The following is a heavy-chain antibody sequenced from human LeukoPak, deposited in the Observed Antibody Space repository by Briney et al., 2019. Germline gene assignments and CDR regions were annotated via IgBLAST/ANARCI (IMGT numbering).Heavy chain of an antibody. D-gene: IGHD6-13*01. CDR2: INHSGST. J-gene: IGHJ4*02. Sequence: SETLSLTCAVYGGSFSGYYWSWICQPPGKGLEWIGEINHSGSTNYNPSLKSRVTISVDTSKNQFSLKLSSVTAADTAVYYCARVKGRAAGVTDYWGQGTLVTVSS. CDR3: ARVKGRAAGVTDY. V-gene: IGHV4-34*01. CDR1: GGSFSGYY.